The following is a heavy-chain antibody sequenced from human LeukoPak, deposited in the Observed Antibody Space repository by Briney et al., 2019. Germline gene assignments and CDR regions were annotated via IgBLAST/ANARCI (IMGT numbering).Heavy chain of an antibody. CDR2: IYYSGST. CDR3: ARLGGSGSREEYYYYYYMDV. J-gene: IGHJ6*03. Sequence: SETLSLTCTVSGGSISSSSYYWGWIRQPPGKGLEWIGSIYYSGSTYYNPSLKSRVTISVDTSKNQFSLKLSSVTAADTAVYYCARLGGSGSREEYYYYYYMDVWGKGTTVTVSS. CDR1: GGSISSSSYY. V-gene: IGHV4-39*01. D-gene: IGHD3-10*01.